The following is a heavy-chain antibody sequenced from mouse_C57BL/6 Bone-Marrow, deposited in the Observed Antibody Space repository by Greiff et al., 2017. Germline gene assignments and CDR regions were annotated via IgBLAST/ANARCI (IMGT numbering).Heavy chain of an antibody. CDR3: ASGGLDELGWFAD. CDR2: IDPNSGST. D-gene: IGHD4-1*01. CDR1: GYTFTSYW. Sequence: VQLQQPGAELVKPGASVKLSCKASGYTFTSYWMPWVKQRPGQGLEWIGMIDPNSGSTNYNEKFKSKATLTVDKSSSTAYMQLSSLTSEDSAVYYCASGGLDELGWFADWGQGTLVTVSA. J-gene: IGHJ3*01. V-gene: IGHV1-64*01.